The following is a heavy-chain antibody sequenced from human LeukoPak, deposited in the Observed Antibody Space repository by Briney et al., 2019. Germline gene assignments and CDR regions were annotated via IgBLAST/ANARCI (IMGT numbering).Heavy chain of an antibody. CDR2: IHYSGDT. V-gene: IGHV4-59*02. CDR3: ATSPKGWYFDL. Sequence: SETVSLTCTVSGGSVSSQYGRWIRQLQEKEQEWIGYIHYSGDTNYNPSLMSRVTTSVDTSKNQFSLRLTSVTAADTALYYCATSPKGWYFDLWGRGTLVTVSS. CDR1: GGSVSSQY. J-gene: IGHJ2*01. D-gene: IGHD6-6*01.